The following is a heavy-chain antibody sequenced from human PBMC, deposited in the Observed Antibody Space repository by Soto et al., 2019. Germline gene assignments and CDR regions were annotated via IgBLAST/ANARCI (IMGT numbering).Heavy chain of an antibody. CDR2: IYYSGST. CDR1: GGSISSSNW. Sequence: SETLSLTCAVSGGSISSSNWWSWVRHPPGKGLDWIGEIYYSGSTNYNPSLKSRVTISVDKYKNQFSLKLSSVTAADTAVYYCARVYGSGSYYLDYWGQGTLVTVSS. J-gene: IGHJ4*02. CDR3: ARVYGSGSYYLDY. V-gene: IGHV4-4*02. D-gene: IGHD3-10*01.